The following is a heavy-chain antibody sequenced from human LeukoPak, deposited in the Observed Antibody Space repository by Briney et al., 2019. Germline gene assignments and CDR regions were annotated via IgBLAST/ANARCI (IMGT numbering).Heavy chain of an antibody. V-gene: IGHV3-33*01. D-gene: IGHD3-9*01. Sequence: GGSLRLSCAASGFTFSSYGMHWVRQAPGKGLEWVAVIWYDGSNKYYADSVKGRFTISRGNSKNTLYLQMNSLRAEDTAVYYCARSDWFMYAFDIWGQGTMVTVSS. CDR1: GFTFSSYG. CDR3: ARSDWFMYAFDI. CDR2: IWYDGSNK. J-gene: IGHJ3*02.